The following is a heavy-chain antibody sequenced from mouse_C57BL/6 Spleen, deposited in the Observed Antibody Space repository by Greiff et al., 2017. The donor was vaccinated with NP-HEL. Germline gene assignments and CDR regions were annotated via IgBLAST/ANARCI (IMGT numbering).Heavy chain of an antibody. D-gene: IGHD1-1*01. V-gene: IGHV5-9-1*02. Sequence: DVMLVESGEGLVKPGGSLKLSCAASGFTFSSYAMSWVRQTPEKRLEWVAYISSGGDYIYYADTVKGRFTISRDNARNTLYLQMSSLKSEDTAMYYCTRDPITTVPHWYFDVWGTGTTVTVSS. CDR3: TRDPITTVPHWYFDV. CDR2: ISSGGDYI. J-gene: IGHJ1*03. CDR1: GFTFSSYA.